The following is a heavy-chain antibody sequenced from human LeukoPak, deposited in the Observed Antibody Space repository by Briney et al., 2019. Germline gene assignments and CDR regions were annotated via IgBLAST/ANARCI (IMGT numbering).Heavy chain of an antibody. J-gene: IGHJ6*04. CDR3: ARAPRSIGYYGMDV. Sequence: SETLSLTCTVSGGSISSYYWSWIRRPPGKGLEWIGYIYYSGSTNYNPSLKSRVTISVDTSKNQFSLKLSSVTAADTAVYYCARAPRSIGYYGMDVWGKGTTVTVSS. CDR1: GGSISSYY. CDR2: IYYSGST. V-gene: IGHV4-59*01. D-gene: IGHD2-15*01.